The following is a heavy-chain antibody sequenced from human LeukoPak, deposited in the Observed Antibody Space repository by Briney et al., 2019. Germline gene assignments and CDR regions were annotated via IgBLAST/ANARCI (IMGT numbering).Heavy chain of an antibody. CDR1: GGSINNYY. V-gene: IGHV4-59*12. CDR2: VFYTGYT. CDR3: ARSRRSWSTFDY. J-gene: IGHJ4*02. D-gene: IGHD6-13*01. Sequence: SETLSLTCTVSGGSINNYYWSWVRQPPGKGLEWIGYVFYTGYTHYNPSLKSRVTISVDTSKNQFSLKLSSVTAADTAVYYCARSRRSWSTFDYWGQGTLVTVSS.